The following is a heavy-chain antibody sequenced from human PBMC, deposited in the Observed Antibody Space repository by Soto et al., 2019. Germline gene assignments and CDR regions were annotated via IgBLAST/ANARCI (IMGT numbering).Heavy chain of an antibody. J-gene: IGHJ6*02. CDR3: ARDWYDILTGSRLYCYGMDV. Sequence: GGSLRLSCAASVFTFSSYGMHWVRQAPGKGLEWVAVIWYDGSNKYYADSVKGRFTISRDNSKNTLYLQMNSLRAEDTAVYYCARDWYDILTGSRLYCYGMDVWGQGTTVTVSS. D-gene: IGHD3-9*01. V-gene: IGHV3-33*01. CDR2: IWYDGSNK. CDR1: VFTFSSYG.